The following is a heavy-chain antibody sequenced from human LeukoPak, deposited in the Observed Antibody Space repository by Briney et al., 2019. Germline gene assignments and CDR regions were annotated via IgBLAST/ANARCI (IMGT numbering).Heavy chain of an antibody. V-gene: IGHV3-7*01. CDR1: GFTFSSYG. CDR3: ARDGGRREDY. D-gene: IGHD2-15*01. J-gene: IGHJ4*02. Sequence: PGGSLRLSCAASGFTFSSYGMNWVRQAPGKGLEWVANIDPDGSHQYYVDSVKGRFTISKDNAKNSLYLQMNSLRAEDTAVYYCARDGGRREDYWGQGALVTVSS. CDR2: IDPDGSHQ.